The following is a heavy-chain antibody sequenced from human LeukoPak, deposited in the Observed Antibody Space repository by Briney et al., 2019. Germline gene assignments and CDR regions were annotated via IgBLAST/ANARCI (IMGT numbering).Heavy chain of an antibody. V-gene: IGHV1-2*02. D-gene: IGHD6-25*01. CDR3: ARSGNGMDV. Sequence: GASVKVSCKASGGTFSSYAISWVRQAPGQGLEWMGWINPNSGGTNYAQNFQGRFTMTRDTSISTAYMELSRLRPDDTAVYYCARSGNGMDVWGQGTTVTVSS. J-gene: IGHJ6*02. CDR2: INPNSGGT. CDR1: GGTFSSYA.